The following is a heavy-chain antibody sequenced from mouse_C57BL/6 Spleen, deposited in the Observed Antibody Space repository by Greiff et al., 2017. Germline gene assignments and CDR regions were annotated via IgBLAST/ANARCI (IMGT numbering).Heavy chain of an antibody. CDR3: AREELKGYYFDY. CDR1: GYTFTSYW. V-gene: IGHV1-61*01. J-gene: IGHJ2*01. D-gene: IGHD1-3*01. Sequence: VQLQQSGAELVRPGSSVKLSCKASGYTFTSYWMDWVKQRPGQGLEWIGNIYPSDSETHYNQKFKDKATLTVDKSSSTAYMQLSSLTSEDSAVYYCAREELKGYYFDYWGQGTTLTVSS. CDR2: IYPSDSET.